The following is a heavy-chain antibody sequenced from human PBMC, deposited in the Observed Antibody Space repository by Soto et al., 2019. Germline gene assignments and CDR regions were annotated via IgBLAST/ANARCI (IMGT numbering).Heavy chain of an antibody. CDR1: GFTFTNSA. V-gene: IGHV3-23*01. CDR2: ISGSGSRT. CDR3: AKGGNLDS. Sequence: EVQLLESGGGLVQPGGSLRLSCAPSGFTFTNSAMRWVRQAPGKGLEWVSGISGSGSRTYYADSVKGRFTASRDNSKNALYRQRNSLRAEDTAIYYCAKGGNLDSWGQGTLVTVSS. D-gene: IGHD1-26*01. J-gene: IGHJ4*02.